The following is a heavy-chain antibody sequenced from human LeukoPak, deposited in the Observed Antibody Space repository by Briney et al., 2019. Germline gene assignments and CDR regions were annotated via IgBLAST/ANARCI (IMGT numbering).Heavy chain of an antibody. V-gene: IGHV3-23*01. Sequence: GGSLRLSCAASGFTFSSYAMSWVRQAPGKGLEWVSAISGSGGSTYYADSVKGRFTISRDNAKNSLYLQMNSLRAEDTAVYYCAGGALRYFDWSGDYDAFDIWGQGTMVTVSS. CDR1: GFTFSSYA. D-gene: IGHD3-9*01. J-gene: IGHJ3*02. CDR3: AGGALRYFDWSGDYDAFDI. CDR2: ISGSGGST.